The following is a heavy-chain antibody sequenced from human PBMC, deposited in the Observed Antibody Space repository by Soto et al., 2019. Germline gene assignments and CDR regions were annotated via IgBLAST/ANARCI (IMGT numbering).Heavy chain of an antibody. Sequence: QVQLVQSGAEVKKPGSSVKVSCKASGGTFSSYTISWVRQAPGQGLEWMGRIIPILGIANYAQKFQGRVTITADTSTSTAYMGLSSLGSEDTAVYYCARGLYCSGGSCNQPNWFDPWGQGTLVTVSS. J-gene: IGHJ5*02. CDR2: IIPILGIA. V-gene: IGHV1-69*02. D-gene: IGHD2-15*01. CDR1: GGTFSSYT. CDR3: ARGLYCSGGSCNQPNWFDP.